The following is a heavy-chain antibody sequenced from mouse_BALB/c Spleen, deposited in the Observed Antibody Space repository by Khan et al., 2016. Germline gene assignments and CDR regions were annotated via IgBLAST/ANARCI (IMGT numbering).Heavy chain of an antibody. V-gene: IGHV3-2*02. CDR2: ISYSGST. CDR1: GYSITSDYA. Sequence: EVQLQESGPGLVKPSQSLSLTCTVTGYSITSDYAWNWIRQFPGNKLEWMGYISYSGSTSYNPSLKSRISITRDTSKNQFFLQLNSVTTEDTATYYYARGCYYGKGYFDYWGQGTTLTVSS. CDR3: ARGCYYGKGYFDY. D-gene: IGHD1-1*01. J-gene: IGHJ2*01.